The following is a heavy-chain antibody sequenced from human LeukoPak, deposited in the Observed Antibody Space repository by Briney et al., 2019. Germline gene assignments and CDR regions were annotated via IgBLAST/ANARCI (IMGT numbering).Heavy chain of an antibody. CDR1: GYTFTSYG. V-gene: IGHV1-18*01. CDR3: ASDGGWYYYFMDV. J-gene: IGHJ6*03. Sequence: ASVKVSCKASGYTFTSYGISCVRQAPGDGLEWMGWISAYNGNTNYAQKHEGRVTMTTDTSTSTAYMEMRSRRSDDTAVYYCASDGGWYYYFMDVWGKGTTVTVSS. D-gene: IGHD6-19*01. CDR2: ISAYNGNT.